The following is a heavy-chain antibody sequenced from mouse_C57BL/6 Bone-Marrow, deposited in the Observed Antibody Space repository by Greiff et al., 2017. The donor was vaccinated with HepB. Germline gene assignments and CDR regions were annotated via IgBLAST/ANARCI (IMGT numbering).Heavy chain of an antibody. D-gene: IGHD1-1*01. CDR2: IHPNSGST. V-gene: IGHV1-64*01. J-gene: IGHJ4*01. CDR3: ARWTTVVATDAMDY. Sequence: VQLQQPGAELVKPGASVMLSCKASGYTFTSYWMHWVKQRPGQGLEWIGMIHPNSGSTNYNEKFKSKATLTVDKSSSTAYMQLSSLTSEDSAVYYCARWTTVVATDAMDYWGQGTSVTVSS. CDR1: GYTFTSYW.